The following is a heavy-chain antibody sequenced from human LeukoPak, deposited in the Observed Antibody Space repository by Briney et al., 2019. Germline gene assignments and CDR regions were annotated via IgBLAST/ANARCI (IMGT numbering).Heavy chain of an antibody. V-gene: IGHV4-59*12. Sequence: SETLSLTCAVSGGSISSYYWSWIRQSPGKGLEWIGYIYYSGSTNYSPSLKSRVTISIDTSKNQFSLKLSSVTAADTAVYYCARKRIGRDGAFDIWGQGTMVTVSS. CDR2: IYYSGST. CDR3: ARKRIGRDGAFDI. CDR1: GGSISSYY. D-gene: IGHD5-24*01. J-gene: IGHJ3*02.